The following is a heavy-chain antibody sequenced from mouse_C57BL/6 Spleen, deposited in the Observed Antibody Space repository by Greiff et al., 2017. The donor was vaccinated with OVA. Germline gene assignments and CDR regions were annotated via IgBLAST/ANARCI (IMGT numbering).Heavy chain of an antibody. V-gene: IGHV14-4*01. Sequence: VQLQQSGAELVRPGASVKLSCTASGFNIKDDYMHWVKQRPEKGLEWIGWIDPENGDTEYASKFQGKATITADTSSNTAYLHLSSLTSEDTAVYYCTTDCRAYWGQGTLVTVSA. CDR3: TTDCRAY. CDR2: IDPENGDT. CDR1: GFNIKDDY. J-gene: IGHJ3*01.